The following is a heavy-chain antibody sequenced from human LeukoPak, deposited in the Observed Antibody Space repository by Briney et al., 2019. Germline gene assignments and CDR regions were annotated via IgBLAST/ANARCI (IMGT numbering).Heavy chain of an antibody. D-gene: IGHD3-22*01. Sequence: PSETLSLTCTVSGGSISSYYWSWIRQPPGKGLEWIGYIYYSGSTNYNPSLKSRVTISVDTSKNQFSLKLSSVTAADTAVYYCARDRTEDSSGYYLDYFDYWGQGTLVTVSS. CDR1: GGSISSYY. CDR3: ARDRTEDSSGYYLDYFDY. J-gene: IGHJ4*02. CDR2: IYYSGST. V-gene: IGHV4-59*01.